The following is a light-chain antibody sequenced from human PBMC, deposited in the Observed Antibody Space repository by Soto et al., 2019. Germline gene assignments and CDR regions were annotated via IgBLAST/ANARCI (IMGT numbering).Light chain of an antibody. J-gene: IGLJ1*01. V-gene: IGLV2-14*01. CDR1: SSDVGGYGS. CDR3: SSYTSSGTYV. Sequence: QSVLTQPASVSGPPGQSITISCTGTSSDVGGYGSVSWYQQHPGKAPKLMIYEVSNRPSGVSNRFSGFKSGNTASLTISGLQAEDDADYYCSSYTSSGTYVFGTGTKVTVL. CDR2: EVS.